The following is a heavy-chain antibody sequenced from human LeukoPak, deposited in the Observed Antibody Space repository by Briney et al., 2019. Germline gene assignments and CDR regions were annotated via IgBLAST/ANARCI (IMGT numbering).Heavy chain of an antibody. CDR3: AKDQGYNYGYSDAFDM. J-gene: IGHJ3*02. V-gene: IGHV3-30*02. CDR2: IRYDGSNK. Sequence: GGSLRLSCAASGFTFSDYYMSWIRQAPGKGLEWVAFIRYDGSNKYYEDSVKGRFTISRDNSKNTLYLQMNSLRAEDTAVYYCAKDQGYNYGYSDAFDMWGQGTMVTVSS. D-gene: IGHD5-18*01. CDR1: GFTFSDYY.